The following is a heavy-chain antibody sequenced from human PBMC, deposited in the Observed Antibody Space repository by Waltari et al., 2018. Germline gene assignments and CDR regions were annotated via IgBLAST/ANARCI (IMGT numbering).Heavy chain of an antibody. D-gene: IGHD5-18*01. CDR3: ARDPRYSYGTYGMDV. J-gene: IGHJ6*02. V-gene: IGHV3-33*01. CDR2: IWYDGSNK. CDR1: GFTFSSYG. Sequence: QVQLVESGGGVVQPGRSLRLSCAASGFTFSSYGMHWVRQAPGKGLEWVAVIWYDGSNKDYADSVKGRVTISRDNSKNTLYLQMNSLRAEDTAVYYCARDPRYSYGTYGMDVWGQGTTVTVSS.